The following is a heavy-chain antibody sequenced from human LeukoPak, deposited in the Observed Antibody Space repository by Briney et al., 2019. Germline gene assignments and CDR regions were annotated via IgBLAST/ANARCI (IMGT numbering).Heavy chain of an antibody. Sequence: GGSLRLSCAASGFTFSNYGMHWVRQAPGKGLEWVAVIWYDGSNKNHADSVKGRFIISRDNSRDTLYLHMNSLSAEDTAVYYCARASGQLYSAADYWGQGTLVTVSS. CDR2: IWYDGSNK. D-gene: IGHD3-16*02. CDR1: GFTFSNYG. V-gene: IGHV3-33*01. CDR3: ARASGQLYSAADY. J-gene: IGHJ4*02.